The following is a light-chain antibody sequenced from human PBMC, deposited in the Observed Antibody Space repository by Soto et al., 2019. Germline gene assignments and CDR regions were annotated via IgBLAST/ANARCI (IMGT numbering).Light chain of an antibody. CDR2: GAS. J-gene: IGKJ1*01. CDR1: QSVSSSY. CDR3: QQYDTSPRK. Sequence: EIVLTQSPGTLSLSPGERATLSCRASQSVSSSYLAWYQQKPGQSPRLLIFGASSRATGTPDRFSGSGSGTDFTLTISRLEPEDFAVYYCQQYDTSPRKFGQGTTVEIK. V-gene: IGKV3-20*01.